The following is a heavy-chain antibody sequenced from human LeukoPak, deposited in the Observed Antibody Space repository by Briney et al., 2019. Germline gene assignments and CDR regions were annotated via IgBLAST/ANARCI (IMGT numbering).Heavy chain of an antibody. J-gene: IGHJ4*02. CDR2: ISSSGSTI. CDR1: GFTFSIYE. V-gene: IGHV3-48*03. CDR3: AREHCSSTSCSYFDY. D-gene: IGHD2-2*01. Sequence: GGSLRLSCAASGFTFSIYEMNWVRQAPGKGLEWVSYISSSGSTIYYADSVKGRFTVSRDNAKNSLYLQMNSLRADDTAVYYCAREHCSSTSCSYFDYWGQGTLVTVSS.